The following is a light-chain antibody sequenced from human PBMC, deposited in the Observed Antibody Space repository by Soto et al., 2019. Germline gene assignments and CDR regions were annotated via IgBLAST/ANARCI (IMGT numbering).Light chain of an antibody. Sequence: ETVMTQSPDTLSVSPGERTTLSCRASQSVSSSLAWYQQKPGQAPRLLMYGASTRATGVPARFSGSGSGTEFTLTISRLHSEDFAVYYCHQYNNWPYTFGQGTKVDIK. CDR3: HQYNNWPYT. V-gene: IGKV3-15*01. J-gene: IGKJ2*01. CDR1: QSVSSS. CDR2: GAS.